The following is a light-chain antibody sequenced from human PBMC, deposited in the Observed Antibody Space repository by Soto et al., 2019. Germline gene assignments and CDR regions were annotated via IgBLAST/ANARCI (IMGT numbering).Light chain of an antibody. CDR1: QSVSSN. V-gene: IGKV3-15*01. J-gene: IGKJ5*01. CDR3: QQYNNRPT. CDR2: GAS. Sequence: ELVMTQSPATLSVSPGERSSLSCRASQSVSSNLAWYQQKPGQAPRLLIYGASTRATGIPARFSGSGSGTEFTLTISSMKSEDFAVYYCQQYNNRPTFGHGTRLEI.